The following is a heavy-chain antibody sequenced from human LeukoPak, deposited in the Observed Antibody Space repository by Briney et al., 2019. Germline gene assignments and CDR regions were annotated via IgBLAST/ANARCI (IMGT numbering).Heavy chain of an antibody. J-gene: IGHJ4*02. Sequence: HPGGSLRLSCAASGFTVSSNYMSWVRQAPGKGLECVSVIYSGGGAYYADSVKGRFTISRDNSKNTLYLQMNSLRAEDTAVYYCAKRFRGTSGLYYFDSWGQGTLVTVSS. V-gene: IGHV3-53*01. D-gene: IGHD2/OR15-2a*01. CDR1: GFTVSSNY. CDR3: AKRFRGTSGLYYFDS. CDR2: IYSGGGA.